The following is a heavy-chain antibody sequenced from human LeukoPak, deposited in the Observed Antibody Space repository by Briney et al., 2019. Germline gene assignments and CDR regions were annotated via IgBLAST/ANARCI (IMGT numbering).Heavy chain of an antibody. D-gene: IGHD3-9*01. CDR2: ISGYNGKT. V-gene: IGHV1-18*01. CDR3: ASTYYDILTGPGNWFDP. CDR1: GYTFNTYG. Sequence: ASVKVSCKASGYTFNTYGITWVRQAPGQGLEWMGWISGYNGKTKYAQKLQDRVTMTTDTSTTTAYMELRSLRSDDTAVYYCASTYYDILTGPGNWFDPWGQGTLVTVSS. J-gene: IGHJ5*02.